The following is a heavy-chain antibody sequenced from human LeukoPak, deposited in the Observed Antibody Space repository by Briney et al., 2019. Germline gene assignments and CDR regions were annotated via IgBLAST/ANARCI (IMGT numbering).Heavy chain of an antibody. J-gene: IGHJ3*02. CDR1: GGSFSGYY. CDR2: INHRGST. CDR3: ARTTYYEFWSGSPGAFDI. D-gene: IGHD3-3*01. V-gene: IGHV4-34*01. Sequence: SETLSLTCGVYGGSFSGYYWTWIRQPPGKGLEWIGEINHRGSTNYNPSLKSRVTISVNTSKNEFSLNLDSVTAADTAVYYCARTTYYEFWSGSPGAFDIWGQGSRVTVSS.